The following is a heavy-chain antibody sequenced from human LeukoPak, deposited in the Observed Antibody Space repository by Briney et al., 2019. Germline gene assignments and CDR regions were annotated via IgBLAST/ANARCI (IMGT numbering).Heavy chain of an antibody. J-gene: IGHJ4*02. V-gene: IGHV1-8*03. Sequence: ASVKVSCKASGYTFTSYDINWVRQATGQGLEWMGWMNANSGNTGYAQKFQGGVTITRNTSISTAYMELSSLRSEDTAVYYCARAGQRWLQSGNSFDYWGQGTLVTVSS. CDR2: MNANSGNT. CDR1: GYTFTSYD. D-gene: IGHD5-24*01. CDR3: ARAGQRWLQSGNSFDY.